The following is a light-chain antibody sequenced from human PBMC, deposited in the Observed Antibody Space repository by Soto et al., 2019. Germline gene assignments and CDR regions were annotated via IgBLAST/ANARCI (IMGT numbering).Light chain of an antibody. CDR3: QQSYDHPVT. CDR1: QTISSY. V-gene: IGKV1-39*01. J-gene: IGKJ5*01. CDR2: AAS. Sequence: DIQMTQSPSSLSASVGDRVSITCRASQTISSYLNWFQQKPGEAPNLLIYAASTLQRGVPSRFSGSGSGTDFTLIINNLQPEDFATYYCQQSYDHPVTFGQGTRL.